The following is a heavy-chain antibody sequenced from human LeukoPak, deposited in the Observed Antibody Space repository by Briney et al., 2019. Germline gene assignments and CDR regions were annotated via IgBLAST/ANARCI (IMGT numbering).Heavy chain of an antibody. J-gene: IGHJ4*02. CDR1: GFTFSVYG. D-gene: IGHD3-10*01. CDR3: AKAEGVSGSLYHGDY. V-gene: IGHV3-30*18. Sequence: GSLRLSCAASGFTFSVYGMHWVRQAPGKGLEWVAVISHDGNNKYYEDSVKGRFSISRDNSKNTLYLQMNSLRAEDTAIYYCAKAEGVSGSLYHGDYWGQGTLVTVSS. CDR2: ISHDGNNK.